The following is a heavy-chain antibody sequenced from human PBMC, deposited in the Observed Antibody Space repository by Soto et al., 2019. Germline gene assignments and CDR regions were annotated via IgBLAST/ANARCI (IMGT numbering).Heavy chain of an antibody. CDR1: GGSISSSNW. J-gene: IGHJ3*02. Sequence: QVQLQESGPGLVKPSGTLSLTCAVSGGSISSSNWWSWVRQPPGKGLEWIGEIYHSGSTNYNPSLKSRVTISVDKSQNQLAPKLSSVTAADTAVYYCARAPTVVPRPYPAAFDIWGQGTMVTVSS. D-gene: IGHD4-4*01. CDR3: ARAPTVVPRPYPAAFDI. V-gene: IGHV4-4*02. CDR2: IYHSGST.